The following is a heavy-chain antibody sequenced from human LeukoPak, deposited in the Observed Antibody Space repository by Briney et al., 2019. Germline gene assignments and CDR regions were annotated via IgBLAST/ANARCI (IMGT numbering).Heavy chain of an antibody. CDR2: IYSGGST. J-gene: IGHJ3*02. V-gene: IGHV3-53*01. D-gene: IGHD4-17*01. Sequence: TGGSLRLSCAASGFTVSSNYMSWVRQAPGKGLEWVSVIYSGGSTYYADSVKGRFTISRDNSKNTLYLQMNSLRAEDTAVYYCARKLYGDPDAFDIWGQGTMVTVSS. CDR3: ARKLYGDPDAFDI. CDR1: GFTVSSNY.